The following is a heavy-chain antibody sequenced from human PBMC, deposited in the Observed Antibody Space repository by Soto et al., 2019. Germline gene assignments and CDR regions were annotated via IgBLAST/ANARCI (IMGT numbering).Heavy chain of an antibody. Sequence: QTLSLTCAISRGSVSCNNAALNLVRQSPSRGLEWLGRTYYRSKWFNNYALSVKSRITINPDTSKNQFSLQLNSVTPEDTAVYYCARGDQGFDYWGQGTLVTVSS. D-gene: IGHD3-16*01. V-gene: IGHV6-1*01. CDR2: TYYRSKWFN. J-gene: IGHJ4*02. CDR1: RGSVSCNNAA. CDR3: ARGDQGFDY.